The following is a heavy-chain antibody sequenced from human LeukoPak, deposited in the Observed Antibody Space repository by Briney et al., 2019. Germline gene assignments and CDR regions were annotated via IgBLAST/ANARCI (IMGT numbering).Heavy chain of an antibody. CDR1: EFTVSSDS. CDR2: IYNGART. CDR3: ARGPHRGDF. V-gene: IGHV3-66*02. J-gene: IGHJ4*02. Sequence: PGGSLRLSCAASEFTVSSDSMSWVRQAPGKGLEWVSIIYNGARTNYADSVQGRFTISRDTSKDILYLQMTSLRVEDTAVYYCARGPHRGDFWGQGALVIVSS.